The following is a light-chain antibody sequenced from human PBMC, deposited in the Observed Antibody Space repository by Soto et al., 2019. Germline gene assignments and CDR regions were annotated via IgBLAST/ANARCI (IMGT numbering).Light chain of an antibody. Sequence: EVVLTQSPVTLSLSPGERATLSCRASQRIANNFLAWFQQKPGQPPTLLIYGASTRASGIPDRFSGSGSGTDFALTMSRLEPGDFAVYYCQQYGRSPFTFGRGTKLQIK. J-gene: IGKJ2*01. CDR2: GAS. V-gene: IGKV3-20*01. CDR1: QRIANNF. CDR3: QQYGRSPFT.